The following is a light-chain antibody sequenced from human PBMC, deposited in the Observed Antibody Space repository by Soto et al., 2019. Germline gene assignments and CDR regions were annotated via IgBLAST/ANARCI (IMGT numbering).Light chain of an antibody. CDR1: QAISSY. J-gene: IGKJ1*01. CDR3: HQLNSYPWT. Sequence: DIQLTQSPSFLSASVGDRVTITCRAGQAISSYLAWFQQRPGKAPKVLIYAASTLQSGVPSRFSGSASGTEFTLTISSLQPEDFATYFCHQLNSYPWTFGQGTKVEI. CDR2: AAS. V-gene: IGKV1-9*01.